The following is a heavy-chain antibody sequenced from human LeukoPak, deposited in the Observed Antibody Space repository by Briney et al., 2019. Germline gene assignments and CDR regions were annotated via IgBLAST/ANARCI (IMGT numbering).Heavy chain of an antibody. J-gene: IGHJ6*02. CDR1: GYTFLSYD. Sequence: ASGKVSCKASGYTFLSYDINWVRQATGQGLEWMGWMNPYSGNSGYTQEFQGRVTMTRNTSANTAYMELSSLRSEDTAVYYCARSLAMVPGVITYYGMDVWGQGTTVTVSS. D-gene: IGHD3-10*01. CDR2: MNPYSGNS. CDR3: ARSLAMVPGVITYYGMDV. V-gene: IGHV1-8*01.